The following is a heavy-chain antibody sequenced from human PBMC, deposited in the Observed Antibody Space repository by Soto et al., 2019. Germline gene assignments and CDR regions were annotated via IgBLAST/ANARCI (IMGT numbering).Heavy chain of an antibody. Sequence: SATLSLTCAFTGWSLSGYYWSWIRQPPGKGLEWIGEVKDGGHTNYSPSLRGRVTISSDTSNNQFSLRLNSVTAADTGVYYCARGQEGVVATHWDQGSLVTVS. CDR1: GWSLSGYY. CDR2: VKDGGHT. D-gene: IGHD5-12*01. V-gene: IGHV4-34*01. CDR3: ARGQEGVVATH. J-gene: IGHJ4*02.